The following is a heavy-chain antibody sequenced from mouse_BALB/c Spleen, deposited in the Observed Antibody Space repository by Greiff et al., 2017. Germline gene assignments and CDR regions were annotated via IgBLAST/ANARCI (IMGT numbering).Heavy chain of an antibody. CDR2: IYPGDGDT. D-gene: IGHD2-14*01. CDR1: GYPFTSSW. Sequence: QVQLQQSGAELARPGASVQLSCKASGYPFTSSWMQWVKQRPGQGLEWIGAIYPGDGDTRYTQKFKGKATLTADKSSSTAYMQLSSLASEDSAVYYGARWEGYDGPYYAMDYWGQGTSVTVSA. V-gene: IGHV1-87*01. CDR3: ARWEGYDGPYYAMDY. J-gene: IGHJ4*01.